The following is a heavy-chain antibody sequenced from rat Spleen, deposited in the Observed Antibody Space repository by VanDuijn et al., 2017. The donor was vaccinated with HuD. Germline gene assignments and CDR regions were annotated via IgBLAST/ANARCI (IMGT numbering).Heavy chain of an antibody. CDR2: ISAGGDNT. D-gene: IGHD1-2*01. J-gene: IGHJ2*01. CDR1: GLSFSNYD. CDR3: ARLMTIAAICH. Sequence: EVQLVESGGGLVQPGRSMKLSCAASGLSFSNYDMAWVRQAPTKGLEWVAYISAGGDNTYYRDSVKGRFTISRDNAKSTLYLQLDSLRSEDTATYYCARLMTIAAICHWGQGVMVTVSS. V-gene: IGHV5-25*01.